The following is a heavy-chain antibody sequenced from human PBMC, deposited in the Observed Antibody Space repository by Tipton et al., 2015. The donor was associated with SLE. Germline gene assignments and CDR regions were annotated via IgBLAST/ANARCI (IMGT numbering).Heavy chain of an antibody. CDR3: AKDVHGEWELGH. Sequence: GSLRLSCAASGFTFSRHAMSWVRQAPGKGLEWVSAISGSGGSTYYADSVKGRFTISRDNSKNTLYLQMNSLRAEDTAVYYCAKDVHGEWELGHWGQGTLVTVSS. J-gene: IGHJ1*01. V-gene: IGHV3-23*01. CDR2: ISGSGGST. CDR1: GFTFSRHA. D-gene: IGHD1-26*01.